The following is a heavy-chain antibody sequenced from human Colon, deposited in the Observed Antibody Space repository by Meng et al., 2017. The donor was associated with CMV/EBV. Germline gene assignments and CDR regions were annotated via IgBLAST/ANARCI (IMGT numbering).Heavy chain of an antibody. CDR2: INPNSGDT. CDR1: GYTFTGYY. D-gene: IGHD4-11*01. V-gene: IGHV1-2*02. J-gene: IGHJ4*02. Sequence: ASVKVSCKASGYTFTGYYMHWVRQAPGQGLEWIGWINPNSGDTNYAQKFQGRVTMTRDMSISTAYMELSRLRSDDTAVYYCASSQGDSNYGIDYWGQGTLVTVSS. CDR3: ASSQGDSNYGIDY.